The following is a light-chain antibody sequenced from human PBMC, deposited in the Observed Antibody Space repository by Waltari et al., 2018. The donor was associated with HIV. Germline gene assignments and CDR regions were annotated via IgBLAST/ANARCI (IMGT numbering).Light chain of an antibody. Sequence: SNELTQPPSVSVSPGQTARIACYGKELPSQSVHWYQRKAGQAPVLVMCKDNERPLGISERISGSRSGATVTLTISEVQAEDEADYYCQSAGSGGTSVVFGSGTKLTV. J-gene: IGLJ2*01. CDR1: ELPSQS. V-gene: IGLV3-25*03. CDR3: QSAGSGGTSVV. CDR2: KDN.